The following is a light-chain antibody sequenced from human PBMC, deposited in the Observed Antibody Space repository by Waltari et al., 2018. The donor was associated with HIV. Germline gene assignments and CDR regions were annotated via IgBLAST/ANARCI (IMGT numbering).Light chain of an antibody. CDR1: SSDVGRSNY. Sequence: QSALTQPASMSGSLGQSVTISCTGTSSDVGRSNYVSWYQQRAGNPPQLIIYDVNYRPSGVSDRFSGSKSGNTASLTISGLRAEDEADYYCSSYTSSNTRVFGSGTNVIVL. J-gene: IGLJ1*01. V-gene: IGLV2-14*03. CDR2: DVN. CDR3: SSYTSSNTRV.